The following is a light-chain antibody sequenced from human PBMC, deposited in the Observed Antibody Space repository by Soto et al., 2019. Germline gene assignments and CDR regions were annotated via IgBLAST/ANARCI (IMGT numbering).Light chain of an antibody. CDR1: QSVSNY. Sequence: ILLTQSPSTLPLSPGERATLSCGTSQSVSNYLAWYQQKPGQAPRLLIYDASNRATGIPARFSGSGSGTDFTLTISSLEPEDFALYYCQQRSNSPRTFGQGTKVDIK. CDR3: QQRSNSPRT. J-gene: IGKJ1*01. V-gene: IGKV3-11*01. CDR2: DAS.